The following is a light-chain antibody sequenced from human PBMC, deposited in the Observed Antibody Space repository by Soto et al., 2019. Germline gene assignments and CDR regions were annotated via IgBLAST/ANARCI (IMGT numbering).Light chain of an antibody. CDR1: QSLVHSDGNTY. CDR3: MQATQAYT. V-gene: IGKV2-24*01. Sequence: DIVLTQTPVSSPVTLGQPASISCRSSQSLVHSDGNTYLTWLHQRPGQPPRLLIYMISNRFSGVPDIFIGSGAVTDFTPKISRVEADDVGVYYCMQATQAYTFGQGTKLEIK. J-gene: IGKJ2*01. CDR2: MIS.